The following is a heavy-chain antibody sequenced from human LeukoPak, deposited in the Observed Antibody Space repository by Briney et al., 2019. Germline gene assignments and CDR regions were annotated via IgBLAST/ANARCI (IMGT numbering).Heavy chain of an antibody. CDR3: MGYFDWLLPTDFDY. V-gene: IGHV3-73*01. D-gene: IGHD3-9*01. J-gene: IGHJ4*02. CDR2: IRSKANSYAT. Sequence: PGGSLRLSCAASGFTFSGSAMHWVRQASGKGLEWVGRIRSKANSYATAYAASVKGRFTISRDDSKNTAYLQMNSLKTEDTAVYYCMGYFDWLLPTDFDYWGQGTLVTVSS. CDR1: GFTFSGSA.